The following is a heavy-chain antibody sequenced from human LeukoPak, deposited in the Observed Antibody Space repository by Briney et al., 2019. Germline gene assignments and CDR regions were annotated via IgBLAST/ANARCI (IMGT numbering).Heavy chain of an antibody. CDR1: GYNFTSHW. J-gene: IGHJ4*02. V-gene: IGHV5-51*01. CDR3: ARHTQEAFDY. Sequence: GESLKISCKGSGYNFTSHWIGWVRQMSGKGLEWMGIIYPDDSDARYSPSFQGQVTISADKSISTAYLQWSSLKASDTAMYYCARHTQEAFDYWRQGTLVTVSS. CDR2: IYPDDSDA.